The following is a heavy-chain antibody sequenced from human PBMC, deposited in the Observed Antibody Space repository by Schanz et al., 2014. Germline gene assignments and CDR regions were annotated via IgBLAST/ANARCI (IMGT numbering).Heavy chain of an antibody. J-gene: IGHJ1*01. CDR3: AGATYSSSWYGGSEYFQH. CDR1: GYTFTSYG. Sequence: QVQLVQSGREVKKPGASVKVSCKASGYTFTSYGISWVRQAPGQGPEWMGWISDYNADTKYAQKVQGRVTMTTDTSTSTGYMELRSLRSDDTAVYYCAGATYSSSWYGGSEYFQHWGQGTLVTVSS. D-gene: IGHD6-13*01. V-gene: IGHV1-18*04. CDR2: ISDYNADT.